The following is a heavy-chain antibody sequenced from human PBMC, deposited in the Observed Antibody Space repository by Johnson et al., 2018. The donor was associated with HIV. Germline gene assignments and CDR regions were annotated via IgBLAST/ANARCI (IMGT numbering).Heavy chain of an antibody. V-gene: IGHV3-74*02. D-gene: IGHD6-19*01. CDR1: GFTFGNYW. CDR3: ARKQWLAKFSSDAVDI. J-gene: IGHJ3*02. Sequence: VQLVESGGGLVQPGGSLRLSCAASGFTFGNYWMHWVRQAPGKGLVWVARIYSDGSDTKYADSVKGRFTISRDNAKNTLYLQMNSLRAEDTAVYYCARKQWLAKFSSDAVDIWGQGTMVTVSS. CDR2: IYSDGSDT.